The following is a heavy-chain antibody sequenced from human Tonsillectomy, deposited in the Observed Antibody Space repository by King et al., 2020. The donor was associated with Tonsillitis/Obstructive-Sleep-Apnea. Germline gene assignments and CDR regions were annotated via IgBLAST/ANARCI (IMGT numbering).Heavy chain of an antibody. D-gene: IGHD3-22*01. Sequence: EVQLVESGGGLVKPGGSLRLSCAASGFTFSNAGMNWVRQAPGKGLEWVGRIKSKTDGGTTDYAAPVKGRFTISRDDSKNTLYLQMNSLKTEDTAVYYCTAGPYYYDSSGLLLGISPFDYWGQGTLVTVSS. V-gene: IGHV3-15*07. CDR1: GFTFSNAG. CDR3: TAGPYYYDSSGLLLGISPFDY. CDR2: IKSKTDGGTT. J-gene: IGHJ4*02.